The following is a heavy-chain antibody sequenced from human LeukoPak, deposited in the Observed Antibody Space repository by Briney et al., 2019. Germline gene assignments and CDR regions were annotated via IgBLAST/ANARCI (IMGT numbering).Heavy chain of an antibody. D-gene: IGHD2-2*01. CDR1: GGSISSSSYY. CDR2: IYYSGST. J-gene: IGHJ4*02. V-gene: IGHV4-39*01. CDR3: ASLQSLRKYQLLTFDY. Sequence: SETLSLACTASGGSISSSSYYWGWIRQPPGKGLEWIGSIYYSGSTYYNPSLKSRVTISVDTSKNQFSLKLSSVTAADTAVYYCASLQSLRKYQLLTFDYWGQGTLVTVSS.